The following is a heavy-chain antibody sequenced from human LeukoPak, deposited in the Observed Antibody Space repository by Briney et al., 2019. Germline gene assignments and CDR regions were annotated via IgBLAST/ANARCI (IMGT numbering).Heavy chain of an antibody. CDR3: ARDRLQGVTMVRGVIPFDY. Sequence: ASVKVSCKASGGTFSSYAISWVRQAPGQGLEWMGGIIPIFGTANYPQKFQGRVTITADESTSTAYMELSSLRSEDTAVYYCARDRLQGVTMVRGVIPFDYWGQGTLVTVSS. J-gene: IGHJ4*02. V-gene: IGHV1-69*13. D-gene: IGHD3-10*01. CDR1: GGTFSSYA. CDR2: IIPIFGTA.